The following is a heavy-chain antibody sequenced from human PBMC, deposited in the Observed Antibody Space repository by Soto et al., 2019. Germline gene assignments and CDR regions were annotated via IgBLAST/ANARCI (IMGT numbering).Heavy chain of an antibody. Sequence: ESGPTLVNPTQTLTLTCTYSGFSLTTSGAGVGWIRQPPGKALEWLALISWKDDKRYTPGLESRLTITKDTSKNQVILTLTNMDHVDTATYFCAHRYGGNYYRWYFDSWGQGTLVTVSS. CDR1: GFSLTTSGAG. J-gene: IGHJ4*02. D-gene: IGHD1-26*01. CDR2: ISWKDDK. CDR3: AHRYGGNYYRWYFDS. V-gene: IGHV2-5*01.